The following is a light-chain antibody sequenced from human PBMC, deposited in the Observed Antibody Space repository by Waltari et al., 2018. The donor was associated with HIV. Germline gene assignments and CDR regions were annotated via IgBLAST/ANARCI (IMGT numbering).Light chain of an antibody. V-gene: IGKV3-15*01. Sequence: EIVMTQSPATLSVSPGERATLSCRASQSISSNLAWYQQKPGQAPRLLIYGASTRATGIPARFSGSGSETDFTLTISSLQSEDFAVYYCQQYNNWPPIFTFGPGTKVDIK. CDR2: GAS. CDR1: QSISSN. CDR3: QQYNNWPPIFT. J-gene: IGKJ3*01.